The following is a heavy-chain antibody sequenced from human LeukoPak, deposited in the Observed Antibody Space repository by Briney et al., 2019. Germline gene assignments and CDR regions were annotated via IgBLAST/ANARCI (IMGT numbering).Heavy chain of an antibody. J-gene: IGHJ4*02. CDR1: GGTFSSYA. D-gene: IGHD2-2*01. CDR2: IIPIFGTA. CDR3: ARVPPSAHQLLSSDY. V-gene: IGHV1-69*13. Sequence: SVKVSCKASGGTFSSYAISWVRPAPGQGLEWMGGIIPIFGTANYAQKFQGRVTITADESTSTAYMELSSLRSEDTAVYYCARVPPSAHQLLSSDYWGQGTQVTVSS.